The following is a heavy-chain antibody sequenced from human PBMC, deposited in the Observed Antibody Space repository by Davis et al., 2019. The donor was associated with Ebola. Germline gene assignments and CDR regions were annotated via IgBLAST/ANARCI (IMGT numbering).Heavy chain of an antibody. V-gene: IGHV3-74*01. J-gene: IGHJ6*02. CDR3: ARDSFPEDGMDV. CDR2: IDSDGSST. CDR1: GFTLSNYW. Sequence: HTGGSLRLSCAPSGFTLSNYWMHWVRQAPGKGLVWVSRIDSDGSSTNYADSVKGRFTISRDSSKKTVYLQLNSLTPEDSALYYCARDSFPEDGMDVWGQGTTVTVSS.